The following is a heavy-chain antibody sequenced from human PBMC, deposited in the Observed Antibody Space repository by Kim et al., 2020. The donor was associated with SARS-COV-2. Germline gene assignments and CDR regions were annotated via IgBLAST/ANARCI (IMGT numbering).Heavy chain of an antibody. CDR3: AKDGGYQLLSSSFDY. J-gene: IGHJ4*02. CDR2: ISGSGGST. CDR1: GFTFSSYA. V-gene: IGHV3-23*01. D-gene: IGHD2-2*01. Sequence: GGSLRLSCAASGFTFSSYAMSWVRQAPGKGLEWVSAISGSGGSTYYADSVKGRFTISRDNSKNTLYLQMNSLRAEDTAVYYCAKDGGYQLLSSSFDYWGQGTLVTVSS.